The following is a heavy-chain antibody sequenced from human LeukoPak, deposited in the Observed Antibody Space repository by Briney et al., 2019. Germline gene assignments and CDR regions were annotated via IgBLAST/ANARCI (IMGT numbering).Heavy chain of an antibody. CDR3: ARATGSTRGAYHFDY. J-gene: IGHJ4*02. CDR1: GDSVFSNTAA. CDR2: TFYRSKWYN. D-gene: IGHD2-2*01. V-gene: IGHV6-1*01. Sequence: SQTLSLTCTISGDSVFSNTAAWNWIRQSPSGGLDWLGRTFYRSKWYNEYAVSVKSRITITPDTSKNKFSLQLNSVTPEDAALYYCARATGSTRGAYHFDYWGQGTLVTVSS.